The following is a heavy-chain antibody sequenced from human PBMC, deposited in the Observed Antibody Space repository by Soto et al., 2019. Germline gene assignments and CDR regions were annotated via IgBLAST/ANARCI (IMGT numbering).Heavy chain of an antibody. CDR3: ARLNDY. CDR2: IDPSDAHT. CDR1: GYTFTTYW. V-gene: IGHV5-10-1*01. Sequence: GESLKISCKGSGYTFTTYWISWVRQMPGKGLEWMGRIDPSDAHTNYSPSFQGHVTISSDKSINTAYLQWDTLKASDTAIYYCARLNDYWGQGTLVTVSS. J-gene: IGHJ4*02.